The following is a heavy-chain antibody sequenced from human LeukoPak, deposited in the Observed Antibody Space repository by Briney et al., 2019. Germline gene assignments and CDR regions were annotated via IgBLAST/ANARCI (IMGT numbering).Heavy chain of an antibody. CDR3: ASRGYSYGQYFQH. Sequence: GGSLRLSCAASGFTVSSNYMSWVRQAPGKGLEWVSVIYSGGSTYYADSVKGRFTISRDNSKNTLYLQMNSLRAEDTAVYYCASRGYSYGQYFQHWGQGTLVTVSS. V-gene: IGHV3-66*01. D-gene: IGHD5-18*01. J-gene: IGHJ1*01. CDR2: IYSGGST. CDR1: GFTVSSNY.